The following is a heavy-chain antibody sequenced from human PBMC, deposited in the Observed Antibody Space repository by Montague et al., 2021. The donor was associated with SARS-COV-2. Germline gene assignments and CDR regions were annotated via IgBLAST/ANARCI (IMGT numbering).Heavy chain of an antibody. V-gene: IGHV4-38-2*02. CDR3: ARDRTFRDGYLDAFEI. Sequence: SETLSLTCTVSGYSISSGYYWGWIRKFPGKGLEWIGSIYHSRTTYYNPSLKSRVTISVDTSKNQFSLKMYSVTAAGTAQFYCARDRTFRDGYLDAFEIWGQGTMVTVSS. D-gene: IGHD5-24*01. CDR2: IYHSRTT. J-gene: IGHJ3*02. CDR1: GYSISSGYY.